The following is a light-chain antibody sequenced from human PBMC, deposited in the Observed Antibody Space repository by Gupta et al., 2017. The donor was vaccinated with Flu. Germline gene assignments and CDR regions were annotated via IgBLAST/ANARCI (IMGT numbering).Light chain of an antibody. J-gene: IGKJ1*01. CDR2: KAS. CDR3: QQDHSYPWT. CDR1: QSISSW. Sequence: DIQMTQAPSTLSASVGDRVTITCRASQSISSWLAWFQQKPGKAPKLLIYKASSLERGVPSRFSGSGSGTELTLTISSLQPDDFATYYCQQDHSYPWTFGQGTKVEFK. V-gene: IGKV1-5*03.